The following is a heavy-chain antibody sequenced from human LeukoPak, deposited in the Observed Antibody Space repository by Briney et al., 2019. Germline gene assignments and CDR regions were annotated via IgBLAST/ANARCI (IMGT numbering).Heavy chain of an antibody. V-gene: IGHV3-74*01. CDR3: ARDFDMGITPGDDFDF. D-gene: IGHD3-9*01. J-gene: IGHJ4*02. CDR1: GFSFSKYW. Sequence: GGSLRLSCAASGFSFSKYWMHWVRQTPGEGLVWVSRIKEDGTYTSYADSVKGRFTISRDNARNTVFLRMNSLRAEDTAVYYCARDFDMGITPGDDFDFWGQGTLVTVSS. CDR2: IKEDGTYT.